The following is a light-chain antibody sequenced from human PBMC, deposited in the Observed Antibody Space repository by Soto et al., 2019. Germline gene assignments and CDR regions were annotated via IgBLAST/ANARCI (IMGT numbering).Light chain of an antibody. CDR1: QSVSSY. CDR3: QQRNSWPLT. CDR2: DAS. Sequence: EIVLTQSPATISLSPGARSPLSCRASQSVSSYLAWYQQQPGQAPRLLIYDASDRATGIPARFSGSGSGTDFTLTISSLEPEDFAVYYCQQRNSWPLTFGGGTKVDIK. V-gene: IGKV3-11*01. J-gene: IGKJ4*01.